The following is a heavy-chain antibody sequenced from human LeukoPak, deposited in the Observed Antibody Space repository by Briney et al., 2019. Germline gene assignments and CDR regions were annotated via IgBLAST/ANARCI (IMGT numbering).Heavy chain of an antibody. Sequence: GASLKISCKGSGYSFTSYWIGWVRQMPGKGVEWMGIIYPGDSDTRYSPSFQGQVTISADKSISTAYLQWSSLKASDTAMYYCARCSSSFWFDPWGQGTLVTVSS. D-gene: IGHD6-13*01. CDR1: GYSFTSYW. J-gene: IGHJ5*02. V-gene: IGHV5-51*01. CDR2: IYPGDSDT. CDR3: ARCSSSFWFDP.